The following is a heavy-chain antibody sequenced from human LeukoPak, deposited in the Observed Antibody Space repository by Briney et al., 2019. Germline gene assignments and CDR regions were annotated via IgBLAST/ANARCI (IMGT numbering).Heavy chain of an antibody. D-gene: IGHD3-10*01. Sequence: ASVKVSCKASGYTFTGYYMHWVRQAPGQGLEWMGWINPNSGGTNYAQKFQGMVTMTRDTSISTAYMELSRLRSDDTAVYYCARGYGSAYSYYFDYWGQGTLVTVSS. CDR2: INPNSGGT. CDR3: ARGYGSAYSYYFDY. CDR1: GYTFTGYY. J-gene: IGHJ4*02. V-gene: IGHV1-2*02.